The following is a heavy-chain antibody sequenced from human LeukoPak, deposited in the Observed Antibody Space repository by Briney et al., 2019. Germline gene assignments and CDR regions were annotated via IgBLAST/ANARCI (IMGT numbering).Heavy chain of an antibody. D-gene: IGHD2-21*01. V-gene: IGHV3-23*01. J-gene: IGHJ4*02. CDR3: AKAPVTTCSGAYCYPFDY. CDR1: GFTFSSYA. Sequence: GSLLLSCAASGFTFSSYAMSWVRQAPGKGLEWVSAISVSGNTYHADSVKGRFTISRDSSKNTLYLQMNRLRAEDAAVYYCAKAPVTTCSGAYCYPFDYWGQGTLVTVSS. CDR2: ISVSGNT.